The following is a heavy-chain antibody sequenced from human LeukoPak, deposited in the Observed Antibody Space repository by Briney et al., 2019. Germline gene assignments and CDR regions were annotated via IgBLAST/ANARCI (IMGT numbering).Heavy chain of an antibody. CDR3: ARRQSASTPPDL. J-gene: IGHJ4*02. CDR2: INSDGNTI. CDR1: GFTFSSYW. D-gene: IGHD3-16*01. V-gene: IGHV3-74*01. Sequence: GGSLRLSSAASGFTFSSYWMHWVRQAPGKGLVWVSRINSDGNTISYADSVKGRFTISRDNAKNTLYLQMNSLRAEDTAVYYCARRQSASTPPDLGGEGTLVTVSS.